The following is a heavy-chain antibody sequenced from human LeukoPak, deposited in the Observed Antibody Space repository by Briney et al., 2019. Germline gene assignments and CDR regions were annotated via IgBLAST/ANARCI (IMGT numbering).Heavy chain of an antibody. D-gene: IGHD6-13*01. Sequence: SETLSLTCTVSGGSISSGGYYWSWIRQHPGKGLEWIGYIYYSGSTYYNLSLKSRVTISVDTSKNQFSLKLSSVTAADTAVYYCAKYSSSWYWFDPWGQGTLVTVSS. CDR3: AKYSSSWYWFDP. CDR1: GGSISSGGYY. V-gene: IGHV4-31*03. J-gene: IGHJ5*02. CDR2: IYYSGST.